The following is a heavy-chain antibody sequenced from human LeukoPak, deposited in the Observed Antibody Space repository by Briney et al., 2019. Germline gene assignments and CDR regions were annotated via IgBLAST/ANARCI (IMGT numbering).Heavy chain of an antibody. D-gene: IGHD3-3*01. V-gene: IGHV3-30*02. CDR3: ARDGYDFWSGSIYYYFYMDV. Sequence: GGSLRLSSAASGFTISSYGMHWVRQAPGKGLEWVAFIRYDGSNKYYADSVKGRFTISRDNSKNTLYLQMNSLRAEDTAVYYCARDGYDFWSGSIYYYFYMDVWGKGTTVTVSS. CDR1: GFTISSYG. J-gene: IGHJ6*03. CDR2: IRYDGSNK.